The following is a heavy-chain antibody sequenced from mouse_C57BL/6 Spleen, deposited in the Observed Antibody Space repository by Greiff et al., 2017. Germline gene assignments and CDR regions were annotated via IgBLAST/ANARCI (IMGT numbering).Heavy chain of an antibody. D-gene: IGHD1-1*01. V-gene: IGHV1-59*01. CDR3: ARSHYYGSTLYAMDY. CDR2: IDPSDSYT. CDR1: GYTFTSYW. J-gene: IGHJ4*01. Sequence: VKLMESGAELVRPGTSVKLSCKASGYTFTSYWMHWVKQRPGQGLEWIGVIDPSDSYTNYNQKFKGKATLTVDTSSSTAYMQLSSLTSEDSAVYYCARSHYYGSTLYAMDYWGQGTSVTVSS.